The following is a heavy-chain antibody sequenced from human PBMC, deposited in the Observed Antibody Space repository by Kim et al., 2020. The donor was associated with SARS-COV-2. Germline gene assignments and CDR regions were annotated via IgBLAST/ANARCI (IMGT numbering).Heavy chain of an antibody. CDR1: GFTFSSYA. CDR3: ARDYPYSGSYWGWDYYYGMDV. D-gene: IGHD1-26*01. CDR2: ISSNGGST. V-gene: IGHV3-64*01. J-gene: IGHJ6*02. Sequence: GGSLRLSCAASGFTFSSYAMHWVRQAPGKGLEYVSAISSNGGSTHYANSVKGRFTISRDNSKNTLYLQMGSLRAEDMAVYYCARDYPYSGSYWGWDYYYGMDVWGQGTTVTVSS.